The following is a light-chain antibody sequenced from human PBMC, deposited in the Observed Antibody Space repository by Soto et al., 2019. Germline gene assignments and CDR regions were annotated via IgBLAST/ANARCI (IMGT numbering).Light chain of an antibody. V-gene: IGKV1-5*01. CDR1: QSISSW. CDR3: QQYNSYWWT. CDR2: DAS. J-gene: IGKJ1*01. Sequence: DIQMTQSPSTLSASVGDRVTITCRASQSISSWLAWYQQKPGKAPKLLIYDASSLESGVPSRFSGSGSWTEFTLTISSLQPDDFATYYCQQYNSYWWTFGQGTKVAIK.